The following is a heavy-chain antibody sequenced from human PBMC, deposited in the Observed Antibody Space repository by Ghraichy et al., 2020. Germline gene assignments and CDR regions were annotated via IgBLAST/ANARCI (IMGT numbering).Heavy chain of an antibody. D-gene: IGHD2-21*01. CDR3: AREPGHSTCHFDY. J-gene: IGHJ4*02. Sequence: ASVKVSCKASGYTFISYYIHWLRQAPGQGLEWVGFINPRDGGPAYAQRFQGRVSMTRDTSTNTVYMELSSLRSDDAAVYYCAREPGHSTCHFDYWGQGSLVTVSS. V-gene: IGHV1-46*01. CDR2: INPRDGGP. CDR1: GYTFISYY.